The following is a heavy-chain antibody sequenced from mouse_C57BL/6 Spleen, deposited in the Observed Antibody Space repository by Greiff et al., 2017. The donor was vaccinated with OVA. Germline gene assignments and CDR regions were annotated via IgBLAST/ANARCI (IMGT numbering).Heavy chain of an antibody. CDR1: GFTFSSYA. D-gene: IGHD1-1*01. CDR2: ISSGGDYI. Sequence: DVHLVESGEGLVKPGGSLKLSCAASGFTFSSYAMSWVRQTPEKRLEWVAYISSGGDYIYYADTVKGRFTISRDNARNTLYLQMSSLKSEDTAMYYCTNYYGSSYDAMDYWGQGTSVTVSS. CDR3: TNYYGSSYDAMDY. J-gene: IGHJ4*01. V-gene: IGHV5-9-1*02.